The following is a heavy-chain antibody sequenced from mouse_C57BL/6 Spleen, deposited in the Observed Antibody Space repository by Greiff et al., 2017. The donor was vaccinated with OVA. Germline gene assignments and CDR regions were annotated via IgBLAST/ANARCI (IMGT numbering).Heavy chain of an antibody. J-gene: IGHJ4*01. D-gene: IGHD2-5*01. CDR3: ARRDYSNFYYAMDY. CDR2: INPGSGGT. CDR1: GYAFTNYL. Sequence: QVQLKQSGAELVRPGTSVKVSCKASGYAFTNYLIEWVKQRPGQGLEWIGVINPGSGGTNYNEKFKGKATLTADKYSSTAYMQLSSLTSEDSAVYFCARRDYSNFYYAMDYWGQGTSVTVSS. V-gene: IGHV1-54*01.